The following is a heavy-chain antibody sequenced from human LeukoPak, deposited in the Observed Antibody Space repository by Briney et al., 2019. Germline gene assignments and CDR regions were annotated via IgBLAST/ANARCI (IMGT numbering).Heavy chain of an antibody. CDR1: GGSISSYY. CDR2: IYYSGST. CDR3: ARSVEGYCRGGSCYSYSYYMDV. V-gene: IGHV4-59*01. Sequence: SETLSLTCTVSGGSISSYYWSWIRQPPGKGLEWIGYIYYSGSTNYNPSLKSRVTISVDTSKKQFSLKLSSVTAADTAVYYCARSVEGYCRGGSCYSYSYYMDVWGKGTTVTVSS. D-gene: IGHD2-15*01. J-gene: IGHJ6*03.